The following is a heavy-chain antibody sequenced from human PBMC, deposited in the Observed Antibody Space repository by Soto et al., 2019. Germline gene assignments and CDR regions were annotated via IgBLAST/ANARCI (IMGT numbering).Heavy chain of an antibody. CDR1: GFTFISYA. V-gene: IGHV3-23*01. Sequence: GGSLRLSCAASGFTFISYAMSWVRQAPGKGLEWVSAITGSGDSTYYADSVKGRFTVSRDNSKNTLYLQMNSLRAEDTAVYYWAKVFVFTIREGFDYWGLGTLVTVSS. CDR3: AKVFVFTIREGFDY. D-gene: IGHD3-3*01. CDR2: ITGSGDST. J-gene: IGHJ4*02.